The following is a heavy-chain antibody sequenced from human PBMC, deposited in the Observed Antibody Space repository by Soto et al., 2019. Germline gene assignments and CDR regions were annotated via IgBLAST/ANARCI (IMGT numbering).Heavy chain of an antibody. V-gene: IGHV3-30*18. CDR1: GFTFSSYG. CDR2: ISYDGSNK. Sequence: PGGSLRLSCAASGFTFSSYGMHWVRQAPGKGLEWVAVISYDGSNKYYADSVKGRFTISRDNSKNTLYLQMNSLRAEDTAVYYCAKDLGAYCGGDCYSYGMDVWGQGTTVTVSS. CDR3: AKDLGAYCGGDCYSYGMDV. J-gene: IGHJ6*02. D-gene: IGHD2-21*01.